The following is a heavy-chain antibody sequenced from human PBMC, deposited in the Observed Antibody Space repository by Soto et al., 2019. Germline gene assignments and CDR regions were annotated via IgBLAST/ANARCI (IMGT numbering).Heavy chain of an antibody. D-gene: IGHD2-21*02. J-gene: IGHJ5*02. CDR3: ARETCGDCYQFSHWFDP. Sequence: ASVKVSCKASGYTFTSYGISWVRQAPGQGLEWMGWISAYNGNTNYAQKLQGRVTMTTDTSTSTAYMELRSLRSDDTAVYYCARETCGDCYQFSHWFDPWGQGTLVTVSS. V-gene: IGHV1-18*01. CDR1: GYTFTSYG. CDR2: ISAYNGNT.